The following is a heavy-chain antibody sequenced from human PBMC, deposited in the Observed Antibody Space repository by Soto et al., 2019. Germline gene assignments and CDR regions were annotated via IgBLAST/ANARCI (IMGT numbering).Heavy chain of an antibody. V-gene: IGHV1-69*12. D-gene: IGHD5-18*01. J-gene: IGHJ5*02. CDR2: IIPIFGTA. CDR1: GGTFSSYA. CDR3: ARECGYSYGQTWFDP. Sequence: QVQLVQSGAEVKKPGSSVKVSCKASGGTFSSYAISWVRQAPGQGLEWMGGIIPIFGTANYAQRFQGRVTITADETTRTDYKELSSLRSEATAVDYCARECGYSYGQTWFDPWGQGTLVTVSS.